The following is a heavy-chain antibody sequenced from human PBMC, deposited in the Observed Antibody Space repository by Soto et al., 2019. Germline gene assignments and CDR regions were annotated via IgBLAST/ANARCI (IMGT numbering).Heavy chain of an antibody. J-gene: IGHJ2*01. CDR2: ISYDGSNK. Sequence: GGSLRLSCAASGFTFSSYAMHWVRQAPGKGLEWVAVISYDGSNKYYADSMKGRFTISRDNSKNTLYLQMNSLRAEDTAVYYCARGDSSGWYWYFDLWGRGTLVTVSS. CDR3: ARGDSSGWYWYFDL. CDR1: GFTFSSYA. V-gene: IGHV3-30*04. D-gene: IGHD6-19*01.